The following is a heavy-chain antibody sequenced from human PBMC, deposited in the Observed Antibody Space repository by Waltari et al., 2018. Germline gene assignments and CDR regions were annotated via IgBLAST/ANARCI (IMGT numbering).Heavy chain of an antibody. CDR1: GYSISSGYY. J-gene: IGHJ5*02. D-gene: IGHD3-10*01. Sequence: QVQLQESGPGLVKPSETLSLTCTVSGYSISSGYYWGWIRQPPGKGREWIGSIYHSGGTDYNPSLKSRVTISVDTSKNQFSLKLSSVTAADTAVYYCARAHGFGAWFDPWGQGTLVTVSS. CDR2: IYHSGGT. CDR3: ARAHGFGAWFDP. V-gene: IGHV4-38-2*02.